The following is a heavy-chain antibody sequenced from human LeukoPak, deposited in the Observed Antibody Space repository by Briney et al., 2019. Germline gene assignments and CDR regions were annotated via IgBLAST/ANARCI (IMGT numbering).Heavy chain of an antibody. CDR1: GGSISSSSYY. V-gene: IGHV4-39*07. J-gene: IGHJ5*02. Sequence: SETLSLTCTVSGGSISSSSYYWGWIRQPPGKGLEWIGNIYYTDSTEYNPSLKSRVTISVDTSKNQFSLKLSSVTAADTAVYYCARRRKSYYGSGSGDWFDPWGQGTLVTVSS. CDR2: IYYTDST. D-gene: IGHD3-10*01. CDR3: ARRRKSYYGSGSGDWFDP.